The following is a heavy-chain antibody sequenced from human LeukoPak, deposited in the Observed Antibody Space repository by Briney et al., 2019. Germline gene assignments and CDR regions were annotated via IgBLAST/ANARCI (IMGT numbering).Heavy chain of an antibody. J-gene: IGHJ3*02. CDR2: IYSSGNT. V-gene: IGHV3-53*01. Sequence: GASVKVSCKVSGYTLTELSMHWVRQAPGKGLEWVSVIYSSGNTYYADSVKGRFTISRDNSKNTLFLQMNSMRAEDTAVYYCARDATRDFAFDIWGQGTVVTVSS. CDR1: GYTLTELS. CDR3: ARDATRDFAFDI. D-gene: IGHD1-1*01.